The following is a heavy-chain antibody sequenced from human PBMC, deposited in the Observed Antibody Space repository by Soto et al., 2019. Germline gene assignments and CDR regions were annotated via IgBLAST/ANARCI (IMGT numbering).Heavy chain of an antibody. Sequence: GGSVRLSCVVSGFTFSGSAMRWVRQAPGKGLEWVGRIRSKANSYATTYDASVEGRFTISRDDSKNTAYLQMNSLETEDTAVYYCTRQEDDFWSGYYYYWGQGTLVTV. CDR1: GFTFSGSA. J-gene: IGHJ4*02. D-gene: IGHD3-3*01. CDR3: TRQEDDFWSGYYYY. CDR2: IRSKANSYAT. V-gene: IGHV3-73*01.